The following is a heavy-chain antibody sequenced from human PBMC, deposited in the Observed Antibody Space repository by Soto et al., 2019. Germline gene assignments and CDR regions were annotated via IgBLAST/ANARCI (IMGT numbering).Heavy chain of an antibody. D-gene: IGHD6-19*01. V-gene: IGHV3-33*01. CDR2: IWYDGSNK. Sequence: GGSLRLSCAASGFTFSSYGMHWVRQAPGKGLEWVAVIWYDGSNKYYADSVKGRFTISRDNSKNTLYLQMNSLRAEDTAVYYCARAISGWSFDYWGQGTLVTVSS. CDR1: GFTFSSYG. J-gene: IGHJ4*02. CDR3: ARAISGWSFDY.